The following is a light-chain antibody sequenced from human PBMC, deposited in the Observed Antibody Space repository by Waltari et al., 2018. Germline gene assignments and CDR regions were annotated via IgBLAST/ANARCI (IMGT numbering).Light chain of an antibody. J-gene: IGLJ2*01. CDR2: GNS. V-gene: IGLV1-40*01. CDR3: QSYDSSLSVV. Sequence: QSVLTQPPSVSGAPGQRVTIPCTGSSSTIGAGYAVHWYQQLPGTAPKLLIYGNSNRPSGVPDRFAGSKSGTSASLAITGLQAEDEADYYCQSYDSSLSVVFGGGTKLTVL. CDR1: SSTIGAGYA.